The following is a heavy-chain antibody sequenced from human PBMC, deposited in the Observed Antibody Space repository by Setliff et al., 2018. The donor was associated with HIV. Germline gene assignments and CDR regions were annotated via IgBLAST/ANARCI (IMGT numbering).Heavy chain of an antibody. D-gene: IGHD3-22*01. J-gene: IGHJ4*02. Sequence: ASVKVSCKASGYTFTGYYMHWVRQAPGQGLEWMGWINPNSGGTNYAQKFQGRVTMTRDTSISTAYMELSRLRSDDTAVYYCARGPITMIVVYFDYWGQGTLVTVSS. CDR3: ARGPITMIVVYFDY. CDR2: INPNSGGT. CDR1: GYTFTGYY. V-gene: IGHV1-2*02.